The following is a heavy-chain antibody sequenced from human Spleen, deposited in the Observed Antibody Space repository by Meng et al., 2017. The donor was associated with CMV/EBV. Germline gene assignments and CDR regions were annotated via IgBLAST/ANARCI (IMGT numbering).Heavy chain of an antibody. CDR3: ARGKYNWNYLFDS. CDR1: RFSLSGYE. D-gene: IGHD1-7*01. J-gene: IGHJ4*02. V-gene: IGHV3-48*03. CDR2: ISSSGSTI. Sequence: GGSLRLSCAASRFSLSGYEMNWVRQAPGKGLEWVSYISSSGSTIYYADSVRGRFTISRDSAKSSLYLQMNSLRAEDTAIYYCARGKYNWNYLFDSWGQGTLVTVSS.